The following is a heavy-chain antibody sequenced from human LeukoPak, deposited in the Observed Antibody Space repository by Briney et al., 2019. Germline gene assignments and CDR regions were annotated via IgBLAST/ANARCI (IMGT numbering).Heavy chain of an antibody. CDR1: RYASTTYG. CDR3: ARASTSGWYIFDC. V-gene: IGHV1-18*01. J-gene: IGHJ4*02. CDR2: ISAYNGNT. D-gene: IGHD6-19*01. Sequence: ASVNVSCTASRYASTTYGISSVRQAPGHQLEWMGWISAYNGNTNYAQKLQGRVTMTKDTSTSTAYMELRSLRADDTAVYCCARASTSGWYIFDCWGQGTLVTVSS.